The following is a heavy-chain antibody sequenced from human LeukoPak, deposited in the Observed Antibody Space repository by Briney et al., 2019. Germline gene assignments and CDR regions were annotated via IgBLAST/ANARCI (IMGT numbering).Heavy chain of an antibody. Sequence: ASVKVSCKASGYTFTDYYMQWVRQAPGQGLEWMGWINPNSGGTHYVQRFQGWVTMTRDTSISTAYMELSRLTSDDTAVYYCARGGPYYDSSRANDLNYWGQGTLVTVSS. CDR2: INPNSGGT. D-gene: IGHD3-22*01. J-gene: IGHJ4*02. V-gene: IGHV1-2*04. CDR3: ARGGPYYDSSRANDLNY. CDR1: GYTFTDYY.